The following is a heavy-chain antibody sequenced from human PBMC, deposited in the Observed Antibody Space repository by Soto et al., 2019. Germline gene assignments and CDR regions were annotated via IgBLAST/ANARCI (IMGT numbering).Heavy chain of an antibody. J-gene: IGHJ5*02. CDR2: ISYSGST. CDR3: ARAKAPLYSSSWYWFDP. D-gene: IGHD6-13*01. V-gene: IGHV4-39*01. CDR1: GGSISSSGYY. Sequence: SETLSLTCTVSGGSISSSGYYWGWIRQPPGKGLEWIGTISYSGSTYYNPSLKSRVTMSGDTSNNQFSLKLSSVTAADTAVYYCARAKAPLYSSSWYWFDPWGQGTLVTVSS.